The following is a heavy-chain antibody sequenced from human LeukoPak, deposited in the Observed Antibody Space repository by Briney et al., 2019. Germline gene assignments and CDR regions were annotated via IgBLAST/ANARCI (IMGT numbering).Heavy chain of an antibody. CDR1: GFTLRSYT. V-gene: IGHV3-21*04. CDR2: IGISSNKI. CDR3: EGYYYDSSGYYRPTDY. J-gene: IGHJ4*02. Sequence: PGGSLRLSCAASGFTLRSYTMNWVRQAPGKGLEWVSSIGISSNKIYYADSVKGRFIISRDNAKNSVYLQMNSLRAEDTAVHYCEGYYYDSSGYYRPTDYWGQGTLVTVSS. D-gene: IGHD3-22*01.